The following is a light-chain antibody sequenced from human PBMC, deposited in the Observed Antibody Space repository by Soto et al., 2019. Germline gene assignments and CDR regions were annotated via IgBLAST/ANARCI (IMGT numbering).Light chain of an antibody. CDR2: DVN. V-gene: IGLV2-11*01. J-gene: IGLJ1*01. CDR3: CSYAGSYTFV. CDR1: NSDVGVYNF. Sequence: QSVLTQPPSASGSPGQSVTVSCTGTNSDVGVYNFVSGKAPKLIIFDVNYRPSGVPDRFSGSKSGDTASLTISGLQADDEADYYCSYAGSYTFVFGTGTKLTVL.